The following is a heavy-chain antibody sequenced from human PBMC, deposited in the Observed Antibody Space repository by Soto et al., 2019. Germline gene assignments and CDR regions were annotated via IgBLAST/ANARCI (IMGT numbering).Heavy chain of an antibody. CDR3: ATAPGGVFYNAMDV. J-gene: IGHJ6*02. D-gene: IGHD2-8*01. Sequence: GSLRLSCAASGFTFTRCSMNWGRQAPGKGLEWLSYISDDGTSMQYADSVKGRFTVSRDNTKTSLYLQMTSLRGDDTAVYYCATAPGGVFYNAMDVWGQGVTVTVSS. V-gene: IGHV3-48*04. CDR2: ISDDGTSM. CDR1: GFTFTRCS.